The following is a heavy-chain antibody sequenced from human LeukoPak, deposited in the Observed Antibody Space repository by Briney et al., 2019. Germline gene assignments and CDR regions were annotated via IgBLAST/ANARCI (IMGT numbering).Heavy chain of an antibody. CDR1: GYTFTSYY. CDR2: INPSGGST. Sequence: ASVKVSCKASGYTFTSYYMHWVRQAPGQGREWMGIINPSGGSTSYAQKFQGRVTMTRDASTSTVYMELSSLRSEDTAVYYCARDRYCANGVCHIADYWGQGTLVTVSS. J-gene: IGHJ4*02. D-gene: IGHD2-8*01. CDR3: ARDRYCANGVCHIADY. V-gene: IGHV1-46*03.